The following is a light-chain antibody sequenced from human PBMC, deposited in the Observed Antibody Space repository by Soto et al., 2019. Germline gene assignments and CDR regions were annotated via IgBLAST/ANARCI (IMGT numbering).Light chain of an antibody. CDR3: QQYNSYSPWT. V-gene: IGKV1-5*01. CDR1: QSISGW. J-gene: IGKJ1*01. CDR2: DAS. Sequence: DSQMTESPSTLSASVGDSVTITRRASQSISGWLAWYQQKPGKAPKLLIYDASSLESGVPSRFSGSGSGTEFTLTISSLQPDDFATYYCQQYNSYSPWTFGQGTKVDIK.